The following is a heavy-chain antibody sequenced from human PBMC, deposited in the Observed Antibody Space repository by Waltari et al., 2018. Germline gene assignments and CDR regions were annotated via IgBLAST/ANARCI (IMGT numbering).Heavy chain of an antibody. Sequence: QLQLQESGPGLVKPSETLSLTCSVSGGSISGTSYYWGWIRQPPGKGLEWIGSFSYNGNTYYNPSLKSRVTISVDTSKNQFSLQLTSVTAADTAMYYCARPGRVGGGSLMGLDYWGQGTLVTVSS. D-gene: IGHD2-15*01. J-gene: IGHJ4*02. CDR2: FSYNGNT. CDR3: ARPGRVGGGSLMGLDY. V-gene: IGHV4-39*01. CDR1: GGSISGTSYY.